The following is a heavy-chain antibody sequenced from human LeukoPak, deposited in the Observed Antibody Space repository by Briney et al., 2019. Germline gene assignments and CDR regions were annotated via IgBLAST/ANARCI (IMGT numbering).Heavy chain of an antibody. D-gene: IGHD1-1*01. CDR2: TCHSGRS. Sequence: SETLFLTCSVSGYSISCGYCWGWLRPPPGMELVWIGSTCHSGRSYYNPSLKRRVTISVKTSKNQFSLKLSSVAAAGTAMYYCAIAVHAAKLEHWFDPWGQGTLVTVSS. J-gene: IGHJ5*02. V-gene: IGHV4-38-2*02. CDR1: GYSISCGYC. CDR3: AIAVHAAKLEHWFDP.